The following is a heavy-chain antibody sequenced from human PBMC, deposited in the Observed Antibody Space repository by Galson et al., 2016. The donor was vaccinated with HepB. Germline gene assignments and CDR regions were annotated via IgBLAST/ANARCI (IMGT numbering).Heavy chain of an antibody. D-gene: IGHD3-9*01. CDR3: ARNVPVTKFGF. CDR2: IYSGGDT. CDR1: GVTVSNNY. Sequence: SLRLSCAASGVTVSNNYMSWVRQAPGKGLECVSLIYSGGDTYYADPVKGRFTISSDNSKNTVYLHMNSLRAEDTAVYYFARNVPVTKFGFWGQGTLVTVSS. V-gene: IGHV3-66*01. J-gene: IGHJ1*01.